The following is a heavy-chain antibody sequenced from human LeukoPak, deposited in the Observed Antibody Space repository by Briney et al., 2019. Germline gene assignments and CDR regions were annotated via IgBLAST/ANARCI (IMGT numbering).Heavy chain of an antibody. J-gene: IGHJ5*02. V-gene: IGHV4-30-4*01. D-gene: IGHD3-16*02. Sequence: SQTLSLTCTVSGGSISSGDYYWSWIRQPPGKGLEWIGYIYYSGSTYYNPSLKSRVTISVDTSKNQFSLKLSSVTAADTAVYYCARGPRIMITFGGVIASAWFDPWGQGTLVTVSS. CDR2: IYYSGST. CDR3: ARGPRIMITFGGVIASAWFDP. CDR1: GGSISSGDYY.